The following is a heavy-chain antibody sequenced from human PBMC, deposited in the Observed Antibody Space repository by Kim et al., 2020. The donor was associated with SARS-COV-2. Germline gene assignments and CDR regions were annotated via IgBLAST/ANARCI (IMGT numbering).Heavy chain of an antibody. CDR2: IYYSGST. CDR3: ARLFGPFH. J-gene: IGHJ4*02. Sequence: SETLSLTCTVSGGSISSSSYYWDWVRQPPGKGLEWVGNIYYSGSTYYNPSLKSRVTISVDTSKNQFSLKLSSVTAADTAVYYCARLFGPFHWGQGILVTV. V-gene: IGHV4-39*01. CDR1: GGSISSSSYY. D-gene: IGHD3-10*01.